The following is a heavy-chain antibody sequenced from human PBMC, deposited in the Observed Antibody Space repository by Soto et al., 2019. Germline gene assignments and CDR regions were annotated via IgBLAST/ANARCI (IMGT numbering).Heavy chain of an antibody. V-gene: IGHV3-73*01. CDR2: IRSKANSYAT. J-gene: IGHJ4*02. CDR1: GFTFSGSG. D-gene: IGHD2-2*01. Sequence: GGSRRLSCGASGFTFSGSGMHGVGQASGKGLEWVGRIRSKANSYATAYAASVKGRFTISRDDSKNAAYLQMNSLKTEDTAVYYCTREDEQYQLPEPLDYWGQGTLVTVSS. CDR3: TREDEQYQLPEPLDY.